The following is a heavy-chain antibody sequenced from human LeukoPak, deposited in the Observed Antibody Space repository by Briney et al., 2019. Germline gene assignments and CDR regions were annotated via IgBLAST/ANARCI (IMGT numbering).Heavy chain of an antibody. J-gene: IGHJ4*02. D-gene: IGHD2-2*01. CDR3: AILDCSSTSCYEDY. CDR2: IKQHGTEK. V-gene: IGHV3-7*03. CDR1: GIMFSGYW. Sequence: GGSLRLSCTASGIMFSGYWMSWDRQAPGKGLEWVANIKQHGTEKYYVDSVKGRFTISRDDAKKSVYLQMNSLRAEDTAVYYCAILDCSSTSCYEDYWGQGTLVTVSS.